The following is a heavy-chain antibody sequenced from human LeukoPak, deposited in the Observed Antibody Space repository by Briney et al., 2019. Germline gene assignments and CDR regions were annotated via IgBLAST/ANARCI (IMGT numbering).Heavy chain of an antibody. J-gene: IGHJ4*02. CDR3: ARKPGLNYDSSLFDY. D-gene: IGHD3-22*01. CDR1: GYTFTSYG. Sequence: GASVKVSCKASGYTFTSYGISWVRQAPGQGLEWMGWISAYNGNTNYAQKLQGRVTMTTDTSTSTAYMELSSLRSEDTAVYYCARKPGLNYDSSLFDYWGQGTLVTVSS. V-gene: IGHV1-18*01. CDR2: ISAYNGNT.